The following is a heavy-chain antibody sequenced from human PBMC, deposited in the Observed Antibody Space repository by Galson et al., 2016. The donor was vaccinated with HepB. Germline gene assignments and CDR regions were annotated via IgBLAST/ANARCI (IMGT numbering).Heavy chain of an antibody. CDR2: IKSKTDGGPT. V-gene: IGHV3-15*01. CDR1: GFTFSNAW. J-gene: IGHJ6*02. CDR3: RYGMDV. Sequence: SLRLSCAASGFTFSNAWMSWVRQAPGKGLEWVGRIKSKTDGGPTDYAEPVKGRLGISRDDSKNTLYLQMNSLKTEDTAVHYFRYGMDVWGQGTTVTVSS.